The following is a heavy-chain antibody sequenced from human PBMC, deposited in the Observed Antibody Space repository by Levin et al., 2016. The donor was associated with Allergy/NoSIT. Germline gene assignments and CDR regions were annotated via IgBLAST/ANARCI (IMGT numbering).Heavy chain of an antibody. J-gene: IGHJ4*02. CDR3: ARVKGTDSSAPDF. V-gene: IGHV3-33*01. Sequence: WIRQPPGKGLEWVAVIWYDGGNKYYADSVKGRFTISRDNSKNTLSLQMNSLRAEDTAVYYCARVKGTDSSAPDFWGQGTLVTVSS. D-gene: IGHD3-22*01. CDR2: IWYDGGNK.